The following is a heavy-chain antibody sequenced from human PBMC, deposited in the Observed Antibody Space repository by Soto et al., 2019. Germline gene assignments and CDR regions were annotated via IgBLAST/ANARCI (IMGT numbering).Heavy chain of an antibody. CDR2: INPNGGST. CDR1: GYTFTNYY. J-gene: IGHJ4*02. D-gene: IGHD3-10*01. V-gene: IGHV1-46*01. CDR3: ARHSDSGQNKNFFDF. Sequence: ASVKVSCKASGYTFTNYYIHWVRQAPGQGLEWMAIINPNGGSTNYAQKFQGRVTMSVDRSLNQFSLNLRSVTAADTAVYYCARHSDSGQNKNFFDFWSQGTLVTVSS.